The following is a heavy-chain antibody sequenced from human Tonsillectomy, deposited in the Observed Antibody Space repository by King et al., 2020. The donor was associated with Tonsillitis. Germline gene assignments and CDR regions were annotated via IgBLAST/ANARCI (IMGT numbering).Heavy chain of an antibody. J-gene: IGHJ3*02. CDR3: ARIRGWTPGVFEI. CDR1: GYAFSTYW. D-gene: IGHD3/OR15-3a*01. Sequence: VQLVESGAEGKKPGESLRISCRGSGYAFSTYWIAWVRQMPGKGLQYMGRIDPSDSYTNYSPSFQGHVIISADNSINTAYLRWSSPKASDSGIYYCARIRGWTPGVFEIWGQGTLVTVSS. V-gene: IGHV5-10-1*03. CDR2: IDPSDSYT.